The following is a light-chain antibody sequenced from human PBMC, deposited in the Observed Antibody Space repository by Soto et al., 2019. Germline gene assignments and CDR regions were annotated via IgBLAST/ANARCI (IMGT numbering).Light chain of an antibody. CDR2: KAS. V-gene: IGKV1-5*03. J-gene: IGKJ1*01. CDR1: QSISYW. CDR3: QQCNNYWA. Sequence: DIQMTQSPSTLSASVGDRVTITCRASQSISYWLAWYQQKPGKAPNLLIYKASSLESGVPSRFSGSGSGTEFTLTISSLQPDDFETYYCQQCNNYWAFGQGTKVEI.